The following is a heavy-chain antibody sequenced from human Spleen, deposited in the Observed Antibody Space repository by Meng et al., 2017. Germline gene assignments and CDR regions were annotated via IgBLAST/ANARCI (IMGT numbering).Heavy chain of an antibody. CDR3: ASQSVTAIPFDY. CDR2: IYHTGTT. V-gene: IGHV4-34*01. CDR1: GGSFSGYY. Sequence: QVQLQQWGAGLLKPSETLSLTCAGYGGSFSGYYWTWIRQPPGKGLEWIGEIYHTGTTNYNPSLESRVTISVDTSKNQFSLKMKSVTAADTAVYYCASQSVTAIPFDYWGPGALVTVSS. J-gene: IGHJ4*02. D-gene: IGHD2-21*02.